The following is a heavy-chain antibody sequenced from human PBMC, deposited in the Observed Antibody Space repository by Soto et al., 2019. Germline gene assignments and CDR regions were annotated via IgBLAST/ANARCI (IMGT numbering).Heavy chain of an antibody. CDR1: GFTFSSYA. D-gene: IGHD3-3*01. CDR2: ISGSGGST. CDR3: AKDYDFWSGYLSDGLSNNNWFDP. Sequence: SGGSLRLSCAASGFTFSSYAMSWVRQAPGKGLEWVSAISGSGGSTYYADSVKGRFTISRDNSKNTLYLQMNSLRAEDTAVYYCAKDYDFWSGYLSDGLSNNNWFDPWGQGTLVTVSS. J-gene: IGHJ5*02. V-gene: IGHV3-23*01.